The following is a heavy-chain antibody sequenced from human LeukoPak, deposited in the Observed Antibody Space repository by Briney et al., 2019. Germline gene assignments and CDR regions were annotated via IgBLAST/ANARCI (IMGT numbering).Heavy chain of an antibody. D-gene: IGHD2-2*02. J-gene: IGHJ5*02. CDR3: ARGDIVVLPAGIPHNWFDP. V-gene: IGHV1-2*02. Sequence: GAPVKVSCKASGYSFTGYYIHWVRQAPGQGLEWMGWINPNSGGTNYAQKFQGRVTMTRDTSISTAYMELSRLRSDDTAVYYCARGDIVVLPAGIPHNWFDPWGQGTLVTVSS. CDR1: GYSFTGYY. CDR2: INPNSGGT.